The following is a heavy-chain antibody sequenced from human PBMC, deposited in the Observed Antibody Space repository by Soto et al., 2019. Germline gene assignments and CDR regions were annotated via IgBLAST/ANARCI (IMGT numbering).Heavy chain of an antibody. D-gene: IGHD3-3*02. Sequence: PXGSLRLSCAASGCTVSSNYMSWVRHTPGKGLEWVSVIYSGGSTYYADSVKGRFTISRDNSKNTLYLQMNSLRAEETAVYYCARVYKYAFSIWGKGSRFAVSS. V-gene: IGHV3-53*01. CDR3: ARVYKYAFSI. J-gene: IGHJ6*03. CDR2: IYSGGST. CDR1: GCTVSSNY.